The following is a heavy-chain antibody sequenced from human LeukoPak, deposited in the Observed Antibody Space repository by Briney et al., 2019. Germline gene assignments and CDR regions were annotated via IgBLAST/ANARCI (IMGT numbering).Heavy chain of an antibody. CDR3: ARLFSGWYSPPLDY. Sequence: PSETLSLTCTVSGGSISSSSYYWGWIRQPPGKGLEWIGSIYYSGSTYYNPSLKSRVTISVDTSKNQFSLKLSSVTAADTAVYYCARLFSGWYSPPLDYWGQGTLVTVSS. D-gene: IGHD6-19*01. J-gene: IGHJ4*02. V-gene: IGHV4-39*01. CDR2: IYYSGST. CDR1: GGSISSSSYY.